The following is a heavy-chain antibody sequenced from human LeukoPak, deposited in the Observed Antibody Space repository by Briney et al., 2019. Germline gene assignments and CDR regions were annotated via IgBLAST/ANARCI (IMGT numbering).Heavy chain of an antibody. CDR3: ARGRYLTTGGGAAAGFLDY. D-gene: IGHD6-13*01. CDR1: GGSFSGYY. V-gene: IGHV4-34*01. J-gene: IGHJ4*02. Sequence: TPSETLSLTCGVSGGSFSGYYWNWIRQPPGKGLEWIGEINHSGSTNYNPSLKSRVTISVDTSQKQFSLRLSSVTAADTAVYYCARGRYLTTGGGAAAGFLDYWGQGTLVTVSS. CDR2: INHSGST.